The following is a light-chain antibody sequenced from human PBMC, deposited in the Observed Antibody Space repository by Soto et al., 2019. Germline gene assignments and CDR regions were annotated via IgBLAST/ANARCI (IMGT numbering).Light chain of an antibody. Sequence: DIQMTQSPSSLSASAGDTVTITCRASQDIKNYLAWFQQKPGKAPKSLIFAASSLQSGVPSKFIGTGSGTEFTLIISNLQPDDFATYYCQEFQDYVWTFDQGTKV. J-gene: IGKJ1*01. CDR1: QDIKNY. CDR3: QEFQDYVWT. V-gene: IGKV1-16*02. CDR2: AAS.